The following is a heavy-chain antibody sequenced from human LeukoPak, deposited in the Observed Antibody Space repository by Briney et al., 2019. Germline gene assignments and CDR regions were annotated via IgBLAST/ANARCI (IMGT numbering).Heavy chain of an antibody. Sequence: GGSLRLSCAASGFTFDDYGMSWVRQAPGKGLEWVSGINWNGGSTGYADSVKGRFTISRDNAKNSLYLQMNSLRAEDTALYHCARVRGTPHFYYYYMDVWGKGTTVTISS. CDR1: GFTFDDYG. CDR2: INWNGGST. J-gene: IGHJ6*03. V-gene: IGHV3-20*01. CDR3: ARVRGTPHFYYYYMDV. D-gene: IGHD1-14*01.